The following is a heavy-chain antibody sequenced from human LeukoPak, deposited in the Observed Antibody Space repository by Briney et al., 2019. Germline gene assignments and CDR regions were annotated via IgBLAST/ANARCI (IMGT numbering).Heavy chain of an antibody. D-gene: IGHD1-26*01. Sequence: SETLSLTCTVSGGSISTSSYYWGWIRQPPGKGLEWIGYIYYSGSTNYNPSLKSRVTISVDTSKNQFSLKLSSVTAADTAVYYCARGYSGSLSNAFDLWGQGTMVTASS. CDR1: GGSISTSSYY. J-gene: IGHJ3*01. CDR3: ARGYSGSLSNAFDL. V-gene: IGHV4-61*05. CDR2: IYYSGST.